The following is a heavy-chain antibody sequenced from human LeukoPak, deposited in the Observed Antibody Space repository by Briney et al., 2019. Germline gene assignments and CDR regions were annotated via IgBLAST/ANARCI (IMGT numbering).Heavy chain of an antibody. J-gene: IGHJ3*02. CDR3: ANYYDSSGYYALDM. CDR1: GFTFSRYW. Sequence: GGSLRLSCAASGFTFSRYWMSWVRQAPGKGLGWVANINEDGSEKNYVDSVKGRFTISRDNAKNSLYLEMNSLTAEDTAVYYCANYYDSSGYYALDMWGQGTMVTVSS. V-gene: IGHV3-7*01. CDR2: INEDGSEK. D-gene: IGHD3-22*01.